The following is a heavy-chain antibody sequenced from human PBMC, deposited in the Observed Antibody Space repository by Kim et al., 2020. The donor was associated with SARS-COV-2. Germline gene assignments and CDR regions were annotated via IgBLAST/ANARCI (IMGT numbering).Heavy chain of an antibody. Sequence: GGSLRLSCAASGFTFDDYAMHWVRQAPGKGLEWVSGISWNSGSIGYADSVKGRFTISRDNAKNSLYLQMNSLRAEDTALYYCAKDRHSSGWYGRGYDAFDIWGQGTMVTVSS. D-gene: IGHD6-19*01. V-gene: IGHV3-9*01. J-gene: IGHJ3*02. CDR2: ISWNSGSI. CDR3: AKDRHSSGWYGRGYDAFDI. CDR1: GFTFDDYA.